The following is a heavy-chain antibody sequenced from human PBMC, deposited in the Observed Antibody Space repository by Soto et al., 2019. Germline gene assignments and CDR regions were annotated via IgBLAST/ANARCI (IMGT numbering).Heavy chain of an antibody. Sequence: SETLSLTCTVSGGSISSFYWSWIRQPPGKGLEWIGYVYNSGSTDYNPSLLSRVTISIDTSKNQFSLRLTSVTAADTAVYYCATASSSGSSGELDYWGQGTLVTVSS. J-gene: IGHJ4*02. V-gene: IGHV4-59*01. CDR1: GGSISSFY. D-gene: IGHD3-22*01. CDR3: ATASSSGSSGELDY. CDR2: VYNSGST.